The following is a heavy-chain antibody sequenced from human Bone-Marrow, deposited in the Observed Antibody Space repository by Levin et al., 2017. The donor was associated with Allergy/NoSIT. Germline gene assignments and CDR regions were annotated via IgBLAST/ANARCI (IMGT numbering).Heavy chain of an antibody. CDR3: ANGGDCRSISCHYTPAFDI. CDR2: ITVSGTST. Sequence: PGGSLRLSCAVSGLTFTNYAMSWVRQAPGQGLEWVSSITVSGTSTFYADSVKGRFTISRDNSKNTLYLQMSSLRAEDTAVYYCANGGDCRSISCHYTPAFDIWGQGTMVTVSS. CDR1: GLTFTNYA. J-gene: IGHJ3*02. D-gene: IGHD2-2*01. V-gene: IGHV3-23*01.